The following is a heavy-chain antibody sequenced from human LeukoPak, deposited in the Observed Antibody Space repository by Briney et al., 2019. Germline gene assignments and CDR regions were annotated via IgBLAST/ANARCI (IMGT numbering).Heavy chain of an antibody. CDR2: IKQDGSEK. CDR1: GFTFSSYW. CDR3: AREALRGYYGMDV. D-gene: IGHD5-12*01. V-gene: IGHV3-7*01. Sequence: GGSLRLSCAASGFTFSSYWMSWVRQAPGKGLEWVANIKQDGSEKYYADSVKGRFTISRDNAKNSLYLQMNSLRAEDTAVYYCAREALRGYYGMDVWGQGTTVTVSS. J-gene: IGHJ6*02.